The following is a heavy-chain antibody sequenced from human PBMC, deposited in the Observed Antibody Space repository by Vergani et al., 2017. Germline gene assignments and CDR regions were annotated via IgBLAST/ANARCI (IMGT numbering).Heavy chain of an antibody. CDR3: ARVGTRSNRDYFDY. CDR1: GYTFTDYF. V-gene: IGHV1-2*02. CDR2: INPNSGGT. Sequence: QVQLVQSGAEVKKPGASVKVSCKASGYTFTDYFMHWVRQAPGQGLEWMGWINPNSGGTNYSQKFQGRVTMTWDTSISTAYMAPNNLRSDDTAVYYCARVGTRSNRDYFDYWGQGTLVTVSS. D-gene: IGHD1-14*01. J-gene: IGHJ4*02.